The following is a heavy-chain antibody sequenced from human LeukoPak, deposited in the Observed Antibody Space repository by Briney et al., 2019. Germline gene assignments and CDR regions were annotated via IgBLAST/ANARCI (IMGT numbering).Heavy chain of an antibody. Sequence: SETLSLTCAVYGGSFSGYYWSWIRQPPGKGLEWIGEINHSGSTNYNPSLKSRVTISVDTSKNQFSLKLSSVTAADTAVYYCARGSHIAAAASQNDYWGQGTLVTVSS. V-gene: IGHV4-34*01. J-gene: IGHJ4*02. CDR1: GGSFSGYY. CDR2: INHSGST. CDR3: ARGSHIAAAASQNDY. D-gene: IGHD6-13*01.